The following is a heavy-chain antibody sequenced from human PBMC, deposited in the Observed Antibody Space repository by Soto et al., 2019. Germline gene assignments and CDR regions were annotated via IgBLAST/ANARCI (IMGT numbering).Heavy chain of an antibody. J-gene: IGHJ4*02. CDR3: SKVKDLVVVPAAYYFDY. Sequence: GGSLRLSCAASGFTFSSYAMSWVRQAPGKGLEWVSAISGSGGSTYYADSVKGRFTISRDNSKNTLYLQMNSLRAEDTAVYYCSKVKDLVVVPAAYYFDYWGQGTLVTVSS. CDR2: ISGSGGST. V-gene: IGHV3-23*01. CDR1: GFTFSSYA. D-gene: IGHD2-2*01.